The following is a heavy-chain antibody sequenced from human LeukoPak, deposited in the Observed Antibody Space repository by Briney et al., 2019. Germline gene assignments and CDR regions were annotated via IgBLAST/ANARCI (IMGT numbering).Heavy chain of an antibody. V-gene: IGHV1-2*02. Sequence: ASVKVSCKASGYTFTSYYLHWIRQAPGQGFEWLGWINPHSGRTKYAQKFQGRVSMTRDKSIDTAYIEVSSLRLDDAAIYYCARFSSTYYYSDSWGPGTLVTVSS. J-gene: IGHJ4*02. CDR1: GYTFTSYY. CDR3: ARFSSTYYYSDS. CDR2: INPHSGRT. D-gene: IGHD6-13*01.